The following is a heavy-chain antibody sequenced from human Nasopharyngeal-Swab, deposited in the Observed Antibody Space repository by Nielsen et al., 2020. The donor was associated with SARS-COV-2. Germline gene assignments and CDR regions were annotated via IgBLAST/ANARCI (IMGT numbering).Heavy chain of an antibody. J-gene: IGHJ3*02. D-gene: IGHD1-1*01. CDR3: ARPTNHDRAFDI. CDR1: RYTFTSYY. CDR2: INPSGGST. V-gene: IGHV1-46*01. Sequence: ASVKVSCKASRYTFTSYYMHWVRQAPGQGLEWMGIINPSGGSTSYAQKFQGRVTMTRDTSTSTVYMELSSLKASDTAMYYCARPTNHDRAFDIWGQGTMVTVSS.